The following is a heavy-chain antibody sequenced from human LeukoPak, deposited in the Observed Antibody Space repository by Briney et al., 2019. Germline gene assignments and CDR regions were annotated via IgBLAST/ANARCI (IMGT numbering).Heavy chain of an antibody. D-gene: IGHD3/OR15-3a*01. CDR2: IYYSGST. Sequence: PSETLSLTCTVSGGSISSSSYYWGWIRQPPGKGPEWIGSIYYSGSTYYNPSLKSQVSISIDTSKNQFSLRLTSVTAADTAVYYCARQTGSGLFILPGGQGTLVTVSS. V-gene: IGHV4-39*01. J-gene: IGHJ4*02. CDR1: GGSISSSSYY. CDR3: ARQTGSGLFILP.